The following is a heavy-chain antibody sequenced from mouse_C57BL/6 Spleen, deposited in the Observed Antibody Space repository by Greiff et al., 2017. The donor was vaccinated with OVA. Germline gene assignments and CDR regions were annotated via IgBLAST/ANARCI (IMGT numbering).Heavy chain of an antibody. CDR1: GYTFTDYE. V-gene: IGHV1-15*01. CDR3: TRWGY. J-gene: IGHJ2*01. CDR2: IDPETGGT. Sequence: QVHVKQSGAELVRPGASVTLSCKASGYTFTDYEMPWVKQTPVHGLEWIGAIDPETGGTAYNQKFKGKAILTADKSSSTAYMELRSLTSEDSAVYYCTRWGYWGQGTTLTVSS.